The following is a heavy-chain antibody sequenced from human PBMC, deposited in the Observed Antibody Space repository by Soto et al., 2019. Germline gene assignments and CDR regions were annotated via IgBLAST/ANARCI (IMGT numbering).Heavy chain of an antibody. CDR3: VKGEYYYDGSAYYPFDY. V-gene: IGHV3-30*14. CDR2: ISSDGNNK. J-gene: IGHJ4*02. Sequence: GGSLRLSCAASGFTFSYYTMHWVRQAPGKGLEWVAVISSDGNNKFYPDSVRGRFTISRDNNKNTPYLQMSSLRAEDTAVYYCVKGEYYYDGSAYYPFDYWGQGRMVTVSS. D-gene: IGHD3-22*01. CDR1: GFTFSYYT.